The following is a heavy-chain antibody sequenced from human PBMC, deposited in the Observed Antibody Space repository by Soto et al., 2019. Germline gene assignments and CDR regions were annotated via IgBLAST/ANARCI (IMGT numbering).Heavy chain of an antibody. Sequence: VKVSCKASGGTFRNYPINWVRQAPGQGLEWMGSIFPLTDIPDYAQNFQARLAISADKSASTAYMELSSLRSEDTAVYFCAREPDTAMVEFYYYYDMDVWGQGTTVTVSS. CDR1: GGTFRNYP. V-gene: IGHV1-69*04. D-gene: IGHD5-18*01. CDR3: AREPDTAMVEFYYYYDMDV. J-gene: IGHJ6*02. CDR2: IFPLTDIP.